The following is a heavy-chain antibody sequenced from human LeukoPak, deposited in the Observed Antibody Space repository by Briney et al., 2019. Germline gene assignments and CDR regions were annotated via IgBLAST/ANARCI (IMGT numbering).Heavy chain of an antibody. V-gene: IGHV4-59*11. J-gene: IGHJ4*02. CDR1: DGSISSHY. Sequence: PSETLSLSCTVSDGSISSHYWSWIRQPPGKELEWIGFIYYSGSTNYNPSLKSRVTISVDTSKNQFSLRLTSVTAADTSLYYCASGSNWNRFDYWGQGTLVTVSS. D-gene: IGHD1-20*01. CDR3: ASGSNWNRFDY. CDR2: IYYSGST.